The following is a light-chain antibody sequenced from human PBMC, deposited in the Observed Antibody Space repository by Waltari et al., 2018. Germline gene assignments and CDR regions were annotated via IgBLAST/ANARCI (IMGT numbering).Light chain of an antibody. J-gene: IGKJ1*01. CDR2: AAS. CDR3: QNYNDWRGT. CDR1: QSISRT. Sequence: EIVMTQSPATVSVSPGETATLSCRASQSISRTLAWYQQKPGQPPRLLMYAASTRATGVPDRFDGSGFGTEFTLTISSLQSEDFAVYYCQNYNDWRGTFGQGTKVEIK. V-gene: IGKV3-15*01.